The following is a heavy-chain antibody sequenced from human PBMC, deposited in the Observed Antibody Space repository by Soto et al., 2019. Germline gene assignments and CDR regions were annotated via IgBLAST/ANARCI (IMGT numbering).Heavy chain of an antibody. J-gene: IGHJ6*02. CDR1: GYTFTSYD. CDR2: MNPNSGNT. V-gene: IGHV1-8*01. CDR3: ARERSGYGGYGSGMDV. Sequence: ASVKVSCKASGYTFTSYDINWVRQATGQGLEGMGWMNPNSGNTGYAQKFQGRVTMTRNTSISTAYMELSSLRSEDTAVYYCARERSGYGGYGSGMDVWGQGTTVTVSS. D-gene: IGHD5-12*01.